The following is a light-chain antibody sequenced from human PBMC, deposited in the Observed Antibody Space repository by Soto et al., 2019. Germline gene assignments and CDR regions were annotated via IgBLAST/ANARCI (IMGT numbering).Light chain of an antibody. J-gene: IGKJ3*01. CDR3: QQSYSTPVT. Sequence: DIQMTPSPSSLSASVGDRVTITCRASQSISSYLNWYQQKPRKAPKLLIYAASTLQSGVPSRFSGSGSGTDFNLTISSLQPEDFATYYCQQSYSTPVTFGHGTKVDIK. CDR1: QSISSY. V-gene: IGKV1-39*01. CDR2: AAS.